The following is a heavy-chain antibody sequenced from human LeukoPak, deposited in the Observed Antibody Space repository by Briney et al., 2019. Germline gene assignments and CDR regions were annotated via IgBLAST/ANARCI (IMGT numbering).Heavy chain of an antibody. CDR3: ARSLYSSGWYLNWFDP. CDR1: GGSFSGYY. D-gene: IGHD6-19*01. CDR2: INHSGST. V-gene: IGHV4-34*01. J-gene: IGHJ5*02. Sequence: SETLSLTCAVYGGSFSGYYWSWIRQPPGKGLEWIGEINHSGSTNYNPSLKSRVTISVDTSKNQFSLKLSSVTAADTAVYYCARSLYSSGWYLNWFDPWGQGTLVTVSS.